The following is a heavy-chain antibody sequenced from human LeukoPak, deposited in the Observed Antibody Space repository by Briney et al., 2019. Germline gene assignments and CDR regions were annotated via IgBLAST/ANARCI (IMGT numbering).Heavy chain of an antibody. V-gene: IGHV4-4*02. Sequence: SETLSLTCTVSGDSISNTNWWTWVRQPPGKGLEWIGEIYHGGTTNSNPSLKSRLTMSIDTSKNQFSLNLYYVTAADTAVYYCAIRGEGFHAFDLWGQGTMVTVSS. CDR3: AIRGEGFHAFDL. CDR1: GDSISNTNW. D-gene: IGHD3-10*01. J-gene: IGHJ3*01. CDR2: IYHGGTT.